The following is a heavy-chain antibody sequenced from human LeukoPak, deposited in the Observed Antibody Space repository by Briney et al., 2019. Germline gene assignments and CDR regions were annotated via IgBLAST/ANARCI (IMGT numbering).Heavy chain of an antibody. D-gene: IGHD2-2*01. CDR2: ISAYNGNT. Sequence: ASVKVSCKASGYTFTSYGISWLRQAPGQGLEWMGWISAYNGNTNYAQKLQGRVTMTTDTSTSTAYMELRSLRSDDTAVYYCARGPSMNCSSTSCYLSLGMDVWGQGTTVTVSS. CDR3: ARGPSMNCSSTSCYLSLGMDV. J-gene: IGHJ6*02. CDR1: GYTFTSYG. V-gene: IGHV1-18*01.